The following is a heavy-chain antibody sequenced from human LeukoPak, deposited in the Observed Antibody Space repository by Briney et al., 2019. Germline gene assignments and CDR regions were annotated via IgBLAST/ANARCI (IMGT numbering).Heavy chain of an antibody. CDR1: GGSISSYY. V-gene: IGHV4-59*01. D-gene: IGHD5-12*01. Sequence: SETLSLTCTVSGGSISSYYWSWIRQPPGKGLEWIGYIYYSGSTNYNPSLKSRVTISVDTSKNQFSLKLSSVTAADTAVYYCARAGVATYPAIYYYGMDVWGQGTTVTVSS. CDR2: IYYSGST. CDR3: ARAGVATYPAIYYYGMDV. J-gene: IGHJ6*02.